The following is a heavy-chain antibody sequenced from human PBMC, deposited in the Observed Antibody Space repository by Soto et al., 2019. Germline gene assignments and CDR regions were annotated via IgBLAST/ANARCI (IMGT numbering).Heavy chain of an antibody. CDR2: ISGGGYST. CDR1: GLTFSSYA. CDR3: AKDMVSSTASDAFDI. V-gene: IGHV3-23*01. Sequence: EVQLLESGGGLVQPGGSLRLSCSASGLTFSSYAMTWVRQAPGKGLEWVSGISGGGYSTDYADSVKGRFTISRDNSKNTLYLQMNILRVEDTAVYYCAKDMVSSTASDAFDIWGQGTMVTVSS. D-gene: IGHD3-10*01. J-gene: IGHJ3*02.